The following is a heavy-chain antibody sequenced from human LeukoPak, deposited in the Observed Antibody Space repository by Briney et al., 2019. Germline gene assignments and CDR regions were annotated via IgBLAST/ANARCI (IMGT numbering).Heavy chain of an antibody. J-gene: IGHJ4*02. CDR2: ISYDGSNK. CDR3: ARSYGDPDY. V-gene: IGHV3-30*04. Sequence: GGSLRLSCAASGFTFSSYAMSWVRQAPGKGLEWVAVISYDGSNKYYADSVKGRFTISRDNSKNTLYLQMNSLRAEDTAVYYCARSYGDPDYWGQGTLVTVSS. D-gene: IGHD4-17*01. CDR1: GFTFSSYA.